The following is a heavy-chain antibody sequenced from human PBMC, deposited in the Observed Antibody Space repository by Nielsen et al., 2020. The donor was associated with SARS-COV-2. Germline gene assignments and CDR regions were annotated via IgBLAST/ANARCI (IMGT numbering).Heavy chain of an antibody. Sequence: GGSLRLSCAASGFTFSSYAMGWVRQAPGKGLEWVSAISGSGDSTYYADSVKGRFTISRDNSKNTLYLQMNSLRAEDTAVYYCAKDVGYCSSTSCNPYWGQGTLVTVSS. D-gene: IGHD2-2*01. CDR3: AKDVGYCSSTSCNPY. CDR1: GFTFSSYA. J-gene: IGHJ4*02. CDR2: ISGSGDST. V-gene: IGHV3-23*01.